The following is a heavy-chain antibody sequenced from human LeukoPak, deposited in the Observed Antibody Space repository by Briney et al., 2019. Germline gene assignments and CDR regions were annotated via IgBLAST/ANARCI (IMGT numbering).Heavy chain of an antibody. V-gene: IGHV4-59*02. D-gene: IGHD3-10*01. CDR2: IYSNGNT. Sequence: SETLSLTCSVSGGSVINYYWSWIRQPPGKGLEWIGYIYSNGNTNYNPSLKSRLTISVDTSKNQLSLKLTSVTAADTAMYYCARGIYYLIEYWGQGTLVTVSS. J-gene: IGHJ4*02. CDR3: ARGIYYLIEY. CDR1: GGSVINYY.